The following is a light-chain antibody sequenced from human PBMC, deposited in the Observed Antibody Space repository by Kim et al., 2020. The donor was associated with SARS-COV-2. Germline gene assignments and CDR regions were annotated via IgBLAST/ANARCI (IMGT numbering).Light chain of an antibody. CDR3: QQYYSYPPT. J-gene: IGKJ3*01. V-gene: IGKV1-8*01. CDR1: QGISSY. CDR2: AAS. Sequence: ATPGNRVTITCRASQGISSYLAWYQQKPGKAPKLLIYAASTLQSGVPSRFSGSGSGTDFTLTISCLQSEDFATYYCQQYYSYPPTFGPGTKVDIK.